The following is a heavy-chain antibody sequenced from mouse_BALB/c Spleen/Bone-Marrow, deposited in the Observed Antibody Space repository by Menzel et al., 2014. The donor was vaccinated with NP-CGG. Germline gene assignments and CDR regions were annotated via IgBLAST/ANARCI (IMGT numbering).Heavy chain of an antibody. CDR2: ISYSGST. V-gene: IGHV3-8*02. CDR3: ARDSSGGILAMDY. D-gene: IGHD3-2*01. Sequence: VQLKQSGPSLVKPSQTLSLTCSVTGDPITSGYWNWIRKFPGNKLEYMGYISYSGSTYYNPSLKSRISISRDISKNQYYLQLNSVTTEDTATYYCARDSSGGILAMDYWGQGTSVTVSS. J-gene: IGHJ4*01. CDR1: GDPITSGY.